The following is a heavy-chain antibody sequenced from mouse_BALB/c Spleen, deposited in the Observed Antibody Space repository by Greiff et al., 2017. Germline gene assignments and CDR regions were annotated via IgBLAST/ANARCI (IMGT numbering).Heavy chain of an antibody. CDR3: ASFVTEDAMDY. Sequence: VQLQQSGAELVRPGTSVKVSCKASGYAFTNYLIEWVKQRPGQGLEWIGAINPGSGGTNYNEKFKGKATLTADKSSSTAYMQLSSLTSDDSAVYFCASFVTEDAMDYWGQGTSVTVSS. V-gene: IGHV1-54*03. D-gene: IGHD2-12*01. CDR1: GYAFTNYL. CDR2: INPGSGGT. J-gene: IGHJ4*01.